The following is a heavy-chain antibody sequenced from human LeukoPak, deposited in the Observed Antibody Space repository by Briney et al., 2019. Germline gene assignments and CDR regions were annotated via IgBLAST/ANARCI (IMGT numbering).Heavy chain of an antibody. J-gene: IGHJ4*02. D-gene: IGHD5-24*01. CDR3: ARGVRDGYNSHNTPIDY. Sequence: SQTLSLTCAISGDSVSSNSAAWNWIRQSPSGGLEWLGRTYYRSKWYNDYAVSAKSRITINPDTSKNQFSLQLNSVTPEDTAVYYCARGVRDGYNSHNTPIDYWGQGTLVTVSS. V-gene: IGHV6-1*01. CDR2: TYYRSKWYN. CDR1: GDSVSSNSAA.